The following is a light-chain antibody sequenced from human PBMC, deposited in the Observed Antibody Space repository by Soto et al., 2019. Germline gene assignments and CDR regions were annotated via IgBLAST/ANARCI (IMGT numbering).Light chain of an antibody. J-gene: IGKJ1*01. CDR2: GAS. Sequence: EIVLTQSPGTLSLSPGERAILSCRASQSVSSSYLAWYQQKPGQAPRLLIYGASSRATGIPDRFSGSGSGTDFTLTISRLEPEDFAVYYCQQYGSSRTFGQGTK. CDR1: QSVSSSY. CDR3: QQYGSSRT. V-gene: IGKV3-20*01.